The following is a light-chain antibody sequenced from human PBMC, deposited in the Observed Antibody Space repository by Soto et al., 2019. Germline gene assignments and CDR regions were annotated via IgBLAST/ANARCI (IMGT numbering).Light chain of an antibody. CDR3: SSYGGSSTYV. CDR2: EVT. CDR1: SSDVGRYNL. Sequence: QSALTQPASVSGSPGQSITISCTGTSSDVGRYNLVSWYRRHPGKAPKLLIFEVTKRPSGVSHRLSGSKSGNTASLTISGRQAEDEADYFCSSYGGSSTYVFGTGTKLTVL. V-gene: IGLV2-23*02. J-gene: IGLJ1*01.